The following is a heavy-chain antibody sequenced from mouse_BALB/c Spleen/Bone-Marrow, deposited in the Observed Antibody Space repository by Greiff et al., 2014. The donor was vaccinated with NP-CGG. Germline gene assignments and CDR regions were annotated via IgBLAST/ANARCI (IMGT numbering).Heavy chain of an antibody. Sequence: QVQLQQSGPGLVAPSQSLSITCTVSGFSLTSYGVHWVRQPPGKGLEWLGVIWAGGSTNYNSALMSRLSISKDNSESQVFLKMNSLQTDDTAMYYCARDPIYYDYDWYFDVWGAGTTVTVSS. V-gene: IGHV2-9*02. J-gene: IGHJ1*01. D-gene: IGHD2-4*01. CDR3: ARDPIYYDYDWYFDV. CDR2: IWAGGST. CDR1: GFSLTSYG.